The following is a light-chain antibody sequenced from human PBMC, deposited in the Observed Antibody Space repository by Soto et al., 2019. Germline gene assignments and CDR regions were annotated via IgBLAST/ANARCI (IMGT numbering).Light chain of an antibody. CDR2: KDS. Sequence: SYELTQSSSVSVSPGQTARITCSGDVLAKKQARWLQQKPGQAPVVLLYKDSERPPGIPERFSGSSSGTTVTLTIIGAQVDDEADYYCYATADNNWVFGGGTKVTVL. CDR3: YATADNNWV. CDR1: VLAKKQ. J-gene: IGLJ2*01. V-gene: IGLV3-27*01.